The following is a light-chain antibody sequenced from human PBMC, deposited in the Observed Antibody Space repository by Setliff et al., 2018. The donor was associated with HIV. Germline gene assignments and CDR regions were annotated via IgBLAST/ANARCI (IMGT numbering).Light chain of an antibody. CDR1: ESISSW. CDR2: RAS. V-gene: IGKV1-5*03. Sequence: DIQMTQSPSTLSASVGDRVSITFRASESISSWLAWYQQKPEKAPKLLIYRASSLESGVPSRFSGSGSGTEFTLTISSLQPDAFETYYCQQYNRYRTFGQGTKVDIK. CDR3: QQYNRYRT. J-gene: IGKJ1*01.